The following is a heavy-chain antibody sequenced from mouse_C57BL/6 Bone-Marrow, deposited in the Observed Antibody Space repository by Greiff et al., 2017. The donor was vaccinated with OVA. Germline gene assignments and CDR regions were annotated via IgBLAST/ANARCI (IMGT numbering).Heavy chain of an antibody. Sequence: EVKLMESGAELVKPGASVKLSCTASCFNIKDYYMHWVKQRTEQGLEWIGRIDPEDGETKYAPKFQGKATITADTSSNTAYLQLSSLTSEDTAVYYCARDYGSPYFDYWGQGTTLTVSS. J-gene: IGHJ2*01. CDR2: IDPEDGET. CDR3: ARDYGSPYFDY. V-gene: IGHV14-2*01. D-gene: IGHD1-1*01. CDR1: CFNIKDYY.